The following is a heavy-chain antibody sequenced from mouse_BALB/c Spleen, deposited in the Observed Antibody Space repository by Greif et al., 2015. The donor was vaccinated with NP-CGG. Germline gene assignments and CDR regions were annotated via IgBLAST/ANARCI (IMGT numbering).Heavy chain of an antibody. J-gene: IGHJ2*01. CDR1: GVTFSSYA. CDR3: ARQGGSSSYFDY. Sequence: EVHLVESGGGLVKPGGSLKLSCAASGVTFSSYAMSWVRQTPEKRLEWVATISSGGSYTYYPDSVKGRFTISRDNAKNTLYLQMSSLRSEDTAMYYCARQGGSSSYFDYWGQGTTLTVSS. D-gene: IGHD1-2*01. V-gene: IGHV5-9-3*01. CDR2: ISSGGSYT.